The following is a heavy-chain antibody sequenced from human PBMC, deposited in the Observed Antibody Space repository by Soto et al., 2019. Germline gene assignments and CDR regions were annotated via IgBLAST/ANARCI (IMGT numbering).Heavy chain of an antibody. J-gene: IGHJ3*02. CDR1: GGSISSGGYY. D-gene: IGHD1-7*01. Sequence: QVQLQESGPGLVKPSQTLSLTCTVSGGSISSGGYYWSWIRQHPGKGLEWIGYIYYSGSTYYNPSLERRVTISVDTYKNQFSLKLSSVTAADTDVYYCARDGRFITGTTNDAFDIWGQWTMVTVSS. V-gene: IGHV4-31*03. CDR2: IYYSGST. CDR3: ARDGRFITGTTNDAFDI.